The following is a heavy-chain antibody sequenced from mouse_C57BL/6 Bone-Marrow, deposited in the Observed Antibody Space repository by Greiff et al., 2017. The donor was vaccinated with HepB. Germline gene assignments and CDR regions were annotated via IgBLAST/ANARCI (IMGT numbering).Heavy chain of an antibody. CDR2: INTGGSYT. V-gene: IGHV5-6*01. CDR3: ARDRFDFYFDY. CDR1: GFAFSTSG. D-gene: IGHD2-14*01. J-gene: IGHJ2*01. Sequence: EVQVVESGGDLVKPGGSLKLSCAASGFAFSTSGMSWVRQTPDKRLEWVATINTGGSYTYYAYNVRGRFTISRDTAKNTLFLLMSSLKSEDSAIYYCARDRFDFYFDYWGQGTTLTVSS.